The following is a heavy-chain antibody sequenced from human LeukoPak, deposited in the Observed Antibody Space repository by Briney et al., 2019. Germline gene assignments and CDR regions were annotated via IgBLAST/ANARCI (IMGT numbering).Heavy chain of an antibody. CDR1: GDSINNGIYY. D-gene: IGHD2-2*01. Sequence: SSQTLSLTCTVSGDSINNGIYYWNWIRQPTGKGLEWIGYIYYSGSAYYNPSLKSRVTISIDASKNQFSLKLNSVTAADTAMYYCARRVPAAHGRFDPWGQGTLVTVSS. J-gene: IGHJ5*02. CDR2: IYYSGSA. CDR3: ARRVPAAHGRFDP. V-gene: IGHV4-30-4*01.